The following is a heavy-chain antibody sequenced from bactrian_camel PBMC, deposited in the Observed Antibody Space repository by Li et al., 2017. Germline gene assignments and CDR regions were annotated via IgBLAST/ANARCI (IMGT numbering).Heavy chain of an antibody. D-gene: IGHD3*01. CDR1: RYVPGSYC. J-gene: IGHJ4*01. V-gene: IGHV3S55*01. CDR2: FQSGSEP. Sequence: VQLVESGGGSVQAGGSLRLSCSTRRYVPGSYCLVWFRQAPGKERQGVAGFQSGSEPVYADSVKGRFTVSKDNAKNILYLQMNSLQPEDTAMYYCAAGNWVIPPLREHAYRYWGHGTQVTVS. CDR3: AAGNWVIPPLREHAYRY.